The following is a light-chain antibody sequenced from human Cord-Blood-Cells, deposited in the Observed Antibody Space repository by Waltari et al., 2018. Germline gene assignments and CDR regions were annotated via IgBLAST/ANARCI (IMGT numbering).Light chain of an antibody. CDR2: EGS. CDR3: CSYAGSSTWV. V-gene: IGLV2-23*01. J-gene: IGLJ3*02. Sequence: QSALTQSASVSGSPGQSITIPCTGTSSDVGSYNIVSWYQQHPGKAPKLMIYEGSKRPSGVSNRFSGSKSGNTASLTISGLQAEDEADYYCCSYAGSSTWVFGGGTKLTVL. CDR1: SSDVGSYNI.